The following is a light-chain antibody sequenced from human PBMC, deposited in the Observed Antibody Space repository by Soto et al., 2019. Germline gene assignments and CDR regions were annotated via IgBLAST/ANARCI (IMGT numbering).Light chain of an antibody. CDR2: DAS. CDR3: QPKYSPSIT. J-gene: IGKJ4*01. V-gene: IGKV1-39*01. Sequence: EIQMTQSPSSLSASVGDRATIACQASQSIKLCLSWYQQEPWIAPKLLMYDASSLQSVFPSRFSGSGSGTHITLTISSLHGDVFATYYCQPKYSPSITFGGGTRVEIK. CDR1: QSIKLC.